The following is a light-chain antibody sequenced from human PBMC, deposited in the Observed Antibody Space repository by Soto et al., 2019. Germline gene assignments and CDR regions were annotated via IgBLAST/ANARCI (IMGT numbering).Light chain of an antibody. CDR2: DAS. J-gene: IGKJ5*01. V-gene: IGKV3-11*01. Sequence: EIVLTQSPATLSLSPGERATLSCRASQSVSSYLAWYQLKPGQAPRLLIYDASNRATGIPARFSGSGSGTDFTLTISSLKPEDFAVYYCQQRSNWPTFGQGTRLEIK. CDR3: QQRSNWPT. CDR1: QSVSSY.